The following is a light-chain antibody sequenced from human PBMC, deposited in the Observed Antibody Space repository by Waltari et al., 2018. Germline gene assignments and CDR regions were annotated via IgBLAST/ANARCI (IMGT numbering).Light chain of an antibody. CDR3: QHNYGTPFT. J-gene: IGKJ3*01. CDR2: KAS. V-gene: IGKV1-39*01. CDR1: ENVNTY. Sequence: DIQMTQSPSSLSASVGDRVTLTCRASENVNTYLNWYQPKAGKAPKLLIYKASALQSGVPERFSGSGSGTDYTFTISSLQSEDVATYYCQHNYGTPFTFGPGTELEIK.